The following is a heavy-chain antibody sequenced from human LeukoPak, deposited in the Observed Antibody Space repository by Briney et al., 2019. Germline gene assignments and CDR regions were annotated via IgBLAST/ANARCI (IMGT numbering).Heavy chain of an antibody. V-gene: IGHV4-59*01. CDR2: IYYSGST. Sequence: SETLSLTWTVSCGSISSDYCSWIRQHGGRGLEWIGYIYYSGSTNYNPSLKSRVTISVATSKNQFSLKLSSVTAADTAVYYCARSLYYGSGSYDYWGQGTLVTVSS. CDR3: ARSLYYGSGSYDY. J-gene: IGHJ4*02. CDR1: CGSISSDY. D-gene: IGHD3-10*01.